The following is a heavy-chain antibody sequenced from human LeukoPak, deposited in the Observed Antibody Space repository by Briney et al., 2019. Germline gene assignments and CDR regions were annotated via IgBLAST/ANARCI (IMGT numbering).Heavy chain of an antibody. Sequence: GGSLRLSCAASGFTLSSYGMHWVRQAPGKGLEWVAVISYDGSNKYYADSVKGRFTISRDNSKNTLYLQMNSLRAEDTAVYYCAPTLFDYWGQGTLVTVSS. CDR2: ISYDGSNK. CDR3: APTLFDY. CDR1: GFTLSSYG. J-gene: IGHJ4*02. V-gene: IGHV3-30*03.